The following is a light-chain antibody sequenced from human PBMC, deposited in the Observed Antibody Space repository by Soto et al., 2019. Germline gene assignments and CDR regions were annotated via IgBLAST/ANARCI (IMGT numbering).Light chain of an antibody. CDR1: SSDVGNYNY. V-gene: IGLV2-11*01. J-gene: IGLJ3*02. Sequence: QSALTQPRSVSGSPGQSVTISCTGTSSDVGNYNYVSWYQQHPGKAPKVMIYDVNKWPSGVPDRFSGSKSGNTASLAISGLQAEDEAYYYCCSYAGSYTLVFGGGTKLTVL. CDR3: CSYAGSYTLV. CDR2: DVN.